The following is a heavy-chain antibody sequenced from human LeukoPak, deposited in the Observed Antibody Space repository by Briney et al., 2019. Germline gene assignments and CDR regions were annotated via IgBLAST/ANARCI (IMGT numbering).Heavy chain of an antibody. CDR3: AESGSGWYD. V-gene: IGHV3-9*01. J-gene: IGHJ4*02. CDR2: ISWNSGSI. D-gene: IGHD6-19*01. CDR1: GFTFDDYA. Sequence: GGSLRLSCAASGFTFDDYAMHWVRQAPGKGLEWVSGISWNSGSIGYADSVKGRFTISRDNAKNSLYLQMNSLRAEDTALYYCAESGSGWYDWGQGTLVTVSS.